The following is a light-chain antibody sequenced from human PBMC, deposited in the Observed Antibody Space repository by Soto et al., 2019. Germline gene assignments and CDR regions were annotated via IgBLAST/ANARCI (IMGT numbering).Light chain of an antibody. V-gene: IGKV3-15*01. J-gene: IGKJ4*01. Sequence: EVVMTQSPAPLSVSPGERATLSCRAIQSVSSNFLAWYQQKPGQAPRLLIYGVSIRATGIPARFSGSGSGTEFTLTIRSLQSEDFAVYYCRQYSAWPLTFGGGTKVEI. CDR3: RQYSAWPLT. CDR1: QSVSSN. CDR2: GVS.